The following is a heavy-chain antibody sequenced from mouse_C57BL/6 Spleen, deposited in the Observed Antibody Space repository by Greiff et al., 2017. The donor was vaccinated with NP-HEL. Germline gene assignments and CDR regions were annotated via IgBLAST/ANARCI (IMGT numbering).Heavy chain of an antibody. CDR1: GFTFSDYY. V-gene: IGHV5-16*01. D-gene: IGHD1-1*01. CDR2: INYDGSST. J-gene: IGHJ2*01. Sequence: EVKLMESEGGLVQPGSSMKLSCTASGFTFSDYYMAWVRQVPEKGLEWVANINYDGSSTYYLDSLKSRFIISRDNAKNILYLQMSSLKSEDTATYYCARDQDYYGSSYFDYWGQGTTLTVSS. CDR3: ARDQDYYGSSYFDY.